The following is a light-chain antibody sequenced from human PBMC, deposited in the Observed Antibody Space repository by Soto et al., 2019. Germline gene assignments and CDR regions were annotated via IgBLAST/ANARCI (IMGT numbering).Light chain of an antibody. Sequence: QSALTQPPSGSGSPGQRVTISCSGSSSNIGSNYVYWYQQLPGTAPKLLIYRNNQRPSGVPDRFSGSKSGTSASLAISGLRSEDEADYYCAAWDDSLSGYVVFGGGTKVTVL. J-gene: IGLJ2*01. V-gene: IGLV1-47*01. CDR2: RNN. CDR1: SSNIGSNY. CDR3: AAWDDSLSGYVV.